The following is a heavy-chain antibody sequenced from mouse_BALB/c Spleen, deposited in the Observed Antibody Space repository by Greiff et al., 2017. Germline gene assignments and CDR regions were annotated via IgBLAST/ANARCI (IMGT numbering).Heavy chain of an antibody. D-gene: IGHD1-1*01. V-gene: IGHV1-7*01. CDR1: GYTFTSYW. CDR2: INPSTGYT. Sequence: QVQLQQSGAGLAKPGASVKMSCKASGYTFTSYWMHWVKQRPGQGLEWIGYINPSTGYTEYNQKFKDKATLTADKSSSTAYMQLSSLTSEDSAVYYCARSMHYYGSRNWYFDVWGAGTTVTVSS. CDR3: ARSMHYYGSRNWYFDV. J-gene: IGHJ1*01.